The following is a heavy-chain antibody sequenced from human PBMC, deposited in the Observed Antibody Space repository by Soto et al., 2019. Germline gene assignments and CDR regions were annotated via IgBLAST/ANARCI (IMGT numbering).Heavy chain of an antibody. Sequence: SETLSLTCAVYGGSFSGYYWSWIRQPPGKGLEWIGEINHSGSTNYNPSLKSRVTISVDTSKNQFSLKLSSVTAADTAVYYCAREGITIFGVVPFDYWGQGTLVTVSS. V-gene: IGHV4-34*01. CDR1: GGSFSGYY. J-gene: IGHJ4*02. CDR3: AREGITIFGVVPFDY. D-gene: IGHD3-3*01. CDR2: INHSGST.